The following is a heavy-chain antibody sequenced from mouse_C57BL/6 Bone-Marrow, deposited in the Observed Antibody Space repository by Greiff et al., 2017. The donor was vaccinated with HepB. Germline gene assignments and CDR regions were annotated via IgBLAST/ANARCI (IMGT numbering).Heavy chain of an antibody. CDR2: ISSGGGYT. J-gene: IGHJ1*03. CDR3: ARGDCGSSDGYFDV. CDR1: GFTFSSYG. V-gene: IGHV5-6*01. D-gene: IGHD1-1*01. Sequence: EVKLMESGADLVKPGGSLKLSCAASGFTFSSYGMSWVRQTPDKSLEWVATISSGGGYTYYPDSVKGRFTITRDNTKNTLYLQMSSLESEDTTMYYCARGDCGSSDGYFDVWGTGTTVTVSS.